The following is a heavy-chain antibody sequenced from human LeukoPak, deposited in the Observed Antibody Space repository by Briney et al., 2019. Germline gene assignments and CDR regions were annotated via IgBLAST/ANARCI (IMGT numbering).Heavy chain of an antibody. CDR2: IKQDGSEK. D-gene: IGHD4-17*01. Sequence: GGSLRLSCAASGFTFSSYWMSWVRQAPGKGLEWVANIKQDGSEKYYVDSVKGRFTISRDNAKNSLYLQMNSLRAEDTAVYYCVRARADYGNNRDWFDPWGQGTLVTVSS. CDR3: VRARADYGNNRDWFDP. J-gene: IGHJ5*02. CDR1: GFTFSSYW. V-gene: IGHV3-7*01.